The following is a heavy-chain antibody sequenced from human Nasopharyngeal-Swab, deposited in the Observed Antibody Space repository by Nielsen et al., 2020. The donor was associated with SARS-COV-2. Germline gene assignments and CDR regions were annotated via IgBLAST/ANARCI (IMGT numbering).Heavy chain of an antibody. CDR2: ISSSGSTI. CDR3: AREHGKWELLRLGGYYYYGMDV. J-gene: IGHJ6*02. D-gene: IGHD1-26*01. CDR1: GFTFSSYE. V-gene: IGHV3-48*03. Sequence: GGPLRLSCAASGFTFSSYEMNWVRQAPGKGLEWVSYISSSGSTIYYADSVKGRFTISRDNAKNSLYLQMNSLRAEDTAVYYCAREHGKWELLRLGGYYYYGMDVWGQGTTVTVSS.